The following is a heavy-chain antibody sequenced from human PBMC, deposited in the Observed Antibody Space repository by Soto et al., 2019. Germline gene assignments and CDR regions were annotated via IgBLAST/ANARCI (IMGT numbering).Heavy chain of an antibody. D-gene: IGHD3-9*01. J-gene: IGHJ4*02. CDR2: ISSSSSTI. CDR1: GFTFSSYS. Sequence: GGSLRLSCAASGFTFSSYSMNWVRQAPGKGLEWVSYISSSSSTIYYADSVKGRFTISRDNAKNSLYLQMNSLRAEDTAVYYCAKVEYFDWLSHVVPLYYFDYWGQGTLVTSPQ. V-gene: IGHV3-48*01. CDR3: AKVEYFDWLSHVVPLYYFDY.